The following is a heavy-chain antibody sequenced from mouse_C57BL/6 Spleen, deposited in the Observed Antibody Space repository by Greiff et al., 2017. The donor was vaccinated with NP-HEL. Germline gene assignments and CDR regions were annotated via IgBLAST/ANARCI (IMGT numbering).Heavy chain of an antibody. CDR3: ARPTVVEDDYFDY. J-gene: IGHJ2*01. CDR1: GYTFTSYW. D-gene: IGHD1-1*01. V-gene: IGHV1-72*01. CDR2: IDPNSGGT. Sequence: QVQLKQSGAELVKPGASVKLSCKASGYTFTSYWMHWVKQRPGRGLEWIGRIDPNSGGTKYNEKFKSKATLTVDKPSSTAYMQLSSLTSEDSAVYYCARPTVVEDDYFDYWGQGTTLTVSS.